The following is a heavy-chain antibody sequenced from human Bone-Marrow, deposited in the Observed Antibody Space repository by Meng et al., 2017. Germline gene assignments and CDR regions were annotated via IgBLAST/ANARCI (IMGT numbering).Heavy chain of an antibody. CDR2: ISAYNGNT. CDR1: GYTFTSYG. Sequence: QVQPVKSGDEVKKPGATVKVSCKASGYTFTSYGISWVRQAPGQGLEWMGWISAYNGNTNYAQKLQGRVTMTTDTSTSTAYMELRSLRSDDTAVYYCARGAWVRGVSHNDYWGQGTLVTVSS. V-gene: IGHV1-18*01. CDR3: ARGAWVRGVSHNDY. J-gene: IGHJ4*02. D-gene: IGHD3-10*01.